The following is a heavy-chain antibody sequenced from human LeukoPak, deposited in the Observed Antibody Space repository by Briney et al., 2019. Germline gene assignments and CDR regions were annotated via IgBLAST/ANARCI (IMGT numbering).Heavy chain of an antibody. J-gene: IGHJ4*02. D-gene: IGHD6-19*01. Sequence: PSETLSLTCTVSGGSISSYYWSWIRQPPGKGLEWIGYIYYSGSTNYNLSLKSRVTISVDTSKNQFSLKLSSVTAADTAVYYCARQGSSSRIRTFDYWGQGTLVTVSS. CDR3: ARQGSSSRIRTFDY. CDR2: IYYSGST. V-gene: IGHV4-59*08. CDR1: GGSISSYY.